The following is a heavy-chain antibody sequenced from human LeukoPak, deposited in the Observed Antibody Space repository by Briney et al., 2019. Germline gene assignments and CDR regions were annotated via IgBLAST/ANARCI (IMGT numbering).Heavy chain of an antibody. CDR2: INPNSGGT. J-gene: IGHJ4*02. V-gene: IGHV1-2*02. Sequence: GASVTVSCKASGYTFTGYYMHWVRQAPGQGLEWMGWINPNSGGTNYAQNFQGRVTMTRDTSISTAYMEVSRLRSDDTAVYYCAREDSSGYDYWGQGTLVTVCS. D-gene: IGHD3-22*01. CDR3: AREDSSGYDY. CDR1: GYTFTGYY.